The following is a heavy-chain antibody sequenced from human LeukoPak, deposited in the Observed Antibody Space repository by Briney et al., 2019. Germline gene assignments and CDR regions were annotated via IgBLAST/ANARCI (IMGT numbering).Heavy chain of an antibody. CDR3: AKDPFFDY. CDR1: GFTFSTYG. V-gene: IGHV3-30*02. CDR2: IWYDGNEK. Sequence: GGSMRLSCAASGFTFSTYGMHWVRQAPGKGLDWVAFIWYDGNEKHYADSAKGRFTISRDNSKNTLYLQMNSLRAEDTAIYYCAKDPFFDYWGQGTLVTVSS. J-gene: IGHJ4*02.